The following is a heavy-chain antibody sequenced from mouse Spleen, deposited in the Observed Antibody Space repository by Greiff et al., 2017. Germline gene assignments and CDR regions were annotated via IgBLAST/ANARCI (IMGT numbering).Heavy chain of an antibody. CDR2: ISYDGSN. CDR1: GYSITSGYY. D-gene: IGHD1-2*01. V-gene: IGHV3-6*01. Sequence: EVKLMESGPGLVKPSQSLSLTCSVTGYSITSGYYWNWIRQFPGNKLEWMGYISYDGSNNYNPSLKNRISITRDTSKNQFFLKLNSVTTEDTATYYCARDRGYYGSAWFAYWGQGTLVTVSA. CDR3: ARDRGYYGSAWFAY. J-gene: IGHJ3*01.